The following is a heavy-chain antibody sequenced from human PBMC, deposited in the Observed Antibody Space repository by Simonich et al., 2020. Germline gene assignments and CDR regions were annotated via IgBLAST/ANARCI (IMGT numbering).Heavy chain of an antibody. Sequence: EVQLVESGGGLIQPGGSLRLSCAASGFTVSSNYRGGVRQAPGKGLEGVSVTYSGGSTYYADSVKGRFTISRDNSKNTLYLQINSLRAEDTAVYYCARWTATGYYFDYWGQGTLVTVSS. CDR1: GFTVSSNY. J-gene: IGHJ4*02. CDR2: TYSGGST. D-gene: IGHD1-1*01. CDR3: ARWTATGYYFDY. V-gene: IGHV3-53*01.